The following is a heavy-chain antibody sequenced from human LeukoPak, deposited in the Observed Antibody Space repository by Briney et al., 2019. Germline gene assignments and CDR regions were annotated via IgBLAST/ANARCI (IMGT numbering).Heavy chain of an antibody. CDR2: IYTSGST. Sequence: PSETLSLTCTVSGGSISSYYWSWIRQPAGKGLEWIGRIYTSGSTNYNPSLKSRVTMSVDTSKNQLSLKLSSVTAADTAVYYCARDPFDPWFGESADAFDIWGQGTMVTVSS. CDR3: ARDPFDPWFGESADAFDI. J-gene: IGHJ3*02. CDR1: GGSISSYY. D-gene: IGHD3-10*01. V-gene: IGHV4-4*07.